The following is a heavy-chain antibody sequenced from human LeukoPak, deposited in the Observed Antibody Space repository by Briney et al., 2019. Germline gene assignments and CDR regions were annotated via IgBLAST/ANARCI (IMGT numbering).Heavy chain of an antibody. CDR2: INSDGSST. CDR3: ARQEYGMDV. Sequence: GGSLRLSCAASGFTFSSYAMSWVRQAPGKGLEWVSRINSDGSSTSYADSVKGRFTISRDNAKNTLYLQMNSLRAEDTAVYYCARQEYGMDVWGQGTTVTVSS. CDR1: GFTFSSYA. J-gene: IGHJ6*02. V-gene: IGHV3-74*01.